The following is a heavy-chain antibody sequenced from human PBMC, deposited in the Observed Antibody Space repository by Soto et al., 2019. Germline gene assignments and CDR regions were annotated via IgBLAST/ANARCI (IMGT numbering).Heavy chain of an antibody. D-gene: IGHD1-1*01. Sequence: EVQLLESGGGLVQPGGSLRLSCVVSGLTFSRADLSWVRQPPGKGLEWVSASGGSDLSTHYVDSVNGRFTISRDSSKNTLYLQMNILSAEDTAFYYCVTPSWNYWGQGTLVTVSS. CDR1: GLTFSRAD. CDR2: SGGSDLST. J-gene: IGHJ4*02. V-gene: IGHV3-23*01. CDR3: VTPSWNY.